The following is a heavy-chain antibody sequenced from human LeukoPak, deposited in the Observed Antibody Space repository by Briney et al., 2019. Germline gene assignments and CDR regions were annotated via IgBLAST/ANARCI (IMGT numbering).Heavy chain of an antibody. V-gene: IGHV4-34*01. D-gene: IGHD6-19*01. CDR1: GGSFSGYY. J-gene: IGHJ4*02. CDR2: INHSGST. CDR3: ARVGFKYSSGWYPPDYFDY. Sequence: SETLSLTCAVYGGSFSGYYWSWIRQPPGKGLEWIGEINHSGSTNYNPSLKSRVTISVDTSKNQFSLKLSSVTAADTAVYYCARVGFKYSSGWYPPDYFDYWGQGTLVTVSS.